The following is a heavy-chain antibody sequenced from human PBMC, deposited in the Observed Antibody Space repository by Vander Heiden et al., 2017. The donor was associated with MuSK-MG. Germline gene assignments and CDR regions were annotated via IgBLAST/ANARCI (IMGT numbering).Heavy chain of an antibody. D-gene: IGHD3-10*01. CDR2: IKQDGSEK. J-gene: IGHJ4*02. Sequence: EWVANIKQDGSEKYFVDSVKGRFTISRDNAKNSLYLKMNSLRAEDTAVYYCARDWTFFGYWGQGTLVTVSS. V-gene: IGHV3-7*01. CDR3: ARDWTFFGY.